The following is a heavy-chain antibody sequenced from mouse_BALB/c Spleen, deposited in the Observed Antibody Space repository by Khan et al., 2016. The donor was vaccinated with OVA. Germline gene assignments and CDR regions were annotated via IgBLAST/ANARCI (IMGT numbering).Heavy chain of an antibody. Sequence: VQLQESGAELAKPGASVKMSCKASGYTFTSYWMHWVKQRPGQGLEWIGYINPITGYTEYNQKFKDKATLTADKSSSTDDRQLSSLTSEDSAGYYCARSELLRFRCDYWGQGTTLTVSS. CDR2: INPITGYT. J-gene: IGHJ2*01. V-gene: IGHV1-7*01. CDR1: GYTFTSYW. CDR3: ARSELLRFRCDY. D-gene: IGHD1-1*01.